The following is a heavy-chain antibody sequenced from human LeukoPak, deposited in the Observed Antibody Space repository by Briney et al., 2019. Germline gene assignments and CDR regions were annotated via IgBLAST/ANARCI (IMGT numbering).Heavy chain of an antibody. CDR3: AREPGRGSGGWYYFDY. V-gene: IGHV3-20*04. CDR1: AFTFEDYG. D-gene: IGHD6-19*01. CDR2: INWNGGST. Sequence: PGGSLRLSCAASAFTFEDYGMSWVRQAPGKGLEWVSGINWNGGSTGYADSVKGRFTISRDNAKDALYLQMNSLRAEDTALYFCAREPGRGSGGWYYFDYWGQGSLVTVSS. J-gene: IGHJ4*02.